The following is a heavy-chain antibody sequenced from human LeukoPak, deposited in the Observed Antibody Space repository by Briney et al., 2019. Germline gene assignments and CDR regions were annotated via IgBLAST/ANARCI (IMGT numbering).Heavy chain of an antibody. J-gene: IGHJ4*02. CDR3: AKRASGSGTSLYYFDY. D-gene: IGHD3-10*01. V-gene: IGHV3-23*01. CDR2: ISNSGGST. Sequence: PGGSLRLSCAASGFTFSCYAMSWVRQAPGKGLEWVSVISNSGGSTFYADSVKGRFTISRDNSKNTLYLQMNSLRAEDTAVYYCAKRASGSGTSLYYFDYWGQGTLVTVSS. CDR1: GFTFSCYA.